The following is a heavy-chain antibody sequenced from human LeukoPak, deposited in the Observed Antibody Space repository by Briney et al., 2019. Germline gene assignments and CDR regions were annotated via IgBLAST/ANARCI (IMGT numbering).Heavy chain of an antibody. CDR3: ARESDIVVVPAAYYYYYMDV. Sequence: SQTLSLTCTVSGGSISSGSYYWSWIRQPAGKGLEWIGRIYTSGSTNYNPSLKSRVTISVDTSKNHFSLKLSSVTAADTAVYYCARESDIVVVPAAYYYYYMDVWGKGTTVTVSS. J-gene: IGHJ6*03. CDR1: GGSISSGSYY. D-gene: IGHD2-2*01. V-gene: IGHV4-61*02. CDR2: IYTSGST.